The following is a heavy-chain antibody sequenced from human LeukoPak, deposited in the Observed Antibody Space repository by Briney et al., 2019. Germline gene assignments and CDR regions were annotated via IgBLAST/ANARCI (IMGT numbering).Heavy chain of an antibody. Sequence: SVKVSCKASGGTFSSYAISWVRQAPGQGLEWMGWIIPIFGTANYAQKFQGRVTISTDESTSTAYMELSSLRSEDTAVYHCAREDRDYYYVDVWGKGTTVTVSS. J-gene: IGHJ6*03. CDR3: AREDRDYYYVDV. CDR2: IIPIFGTA. CDR1: GGTFSSYA. V-gene: IGHV1-69*05.